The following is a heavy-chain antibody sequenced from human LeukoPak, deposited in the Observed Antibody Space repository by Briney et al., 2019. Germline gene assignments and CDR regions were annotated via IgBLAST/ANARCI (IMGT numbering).Heavy chain of an antibody. V-gene: IGHV3-23*01. J-gene: IGHJ4*02. CDR2: ISGSGGST. CDR3: AKGVSGVGVPVHLDY. Sequence: GGSLRLSCAASGFTFSSYAMTWVRQAPGKGLEWASAISGSGGSTWYADSVRGRFTISRDNSKNTMYLQMNSLRADDTAVYYCAKGVSGVGVPVHLDYWGQGTLVTVSS. D-gene: IGHD1-26*01. CDR1: GFTFSSYA.